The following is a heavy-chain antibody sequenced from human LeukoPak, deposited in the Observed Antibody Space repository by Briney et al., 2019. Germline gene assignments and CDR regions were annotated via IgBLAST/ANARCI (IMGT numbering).Heavy chain of an antibody. Sequence: GGSLRLSCAASGFTFSSYSMNWVRQAPGKGLEWVSSISSSSSYIYYADSVKGRFTISRDNANNSLYLQLSGLRDEDTAVYYCALNSGTFYNAFDKWGQEALVTVSS. J-gene: IGHJ4*02. CDR2: ISSSSSYI. D-gene: IGHD3-10*01. V-gene: IGHV3-21*01. CDR3: ALNSGTFYNAFDK. CDR1: GFTFSSYS.